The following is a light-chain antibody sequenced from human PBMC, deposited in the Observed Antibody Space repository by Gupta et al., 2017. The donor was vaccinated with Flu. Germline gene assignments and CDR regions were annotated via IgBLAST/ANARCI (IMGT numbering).Light chain of an antibody. J-gene: IGKJ1*01. CDR3: QQRDSTPWA. Sequence: ESQMTQSPSSLSASVGDRVTITCRASQTISSYLNWYQQKPGKAPNLLVYAASRWQSGVPSRYSGIRYVTDCTLTIVSLRPEELASYYWQQRDSTPWAVGQGTKVEIK. CDR1: QTISSY. V-gene: IGKV1-39*01. CDR2: AAS.